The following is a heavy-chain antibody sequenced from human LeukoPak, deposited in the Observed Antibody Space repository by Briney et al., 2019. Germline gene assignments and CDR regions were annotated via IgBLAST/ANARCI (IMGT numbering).Heavy chain of an antibody. CDR1: GGTFSSYA. D-gene: IGHD3-10*01. J-gene: IGHJ5*02. Sequence: GASVKVSCKASGGTFSSYAINWVRQATGQGLEWLGWMNPNSGNTGYAQNFQGRVTMTRNTSISTAYMELSSLRSEDTAVYYCARDYYGSKSSSFDPWGQGTLVTVSS. V-gene: IGHV1-8*02. CDR2: MNPNSGNT. CDR3: ARDYYGSKSSSFDP.